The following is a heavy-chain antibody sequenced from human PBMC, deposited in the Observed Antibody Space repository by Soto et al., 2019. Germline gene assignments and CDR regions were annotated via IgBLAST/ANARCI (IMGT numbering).Heavy chain of an antibody. J-gene: IGHJ4*02. CDR3: ARQYYDYVWGSYRYTGYYFDY. Sequence: SETLSLTCTVSGGSISSGDYYWSWIRQPPGKGLEWIGYIYYSGSTYYNPSLKSRVTISVDTSKNQFSLKLSSVTAADTAVYYCARQYYDYVWGSYRYTGYYFDYWGQGTLVTVSS. V-gene: IGHV4-30-4*01. CDR1: GGSISSGDYY. CDR2: IYYSGST. D-gene: IGHD3-16*02.